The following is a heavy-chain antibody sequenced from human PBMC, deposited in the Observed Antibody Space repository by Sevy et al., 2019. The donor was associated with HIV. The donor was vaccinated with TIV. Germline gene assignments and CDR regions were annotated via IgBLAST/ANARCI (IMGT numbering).Heavy chain of an antibody. D-gene: IGHD2-15*01. CDR3: ARVKAYCSGGSCYSTMGADV. J-gene: IGHJ6*02. V-gene: IGHV3-21*01. Sequence: GGSLRLSCAVSGFTFSTYSMTWVRQAPGKGLEWVSSISSSSNYIYYPGSVKGRFTISRDNAKNSMYLKMNSLRAEDTAVYYCARVKAYCSGGSCYSTMGADVWGQGTTVTVSS. CDR1: GFTFSTYS. CDR2: ISSSSNYI.